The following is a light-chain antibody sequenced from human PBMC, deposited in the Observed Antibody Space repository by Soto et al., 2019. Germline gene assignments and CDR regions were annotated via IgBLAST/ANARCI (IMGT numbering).Light chain of an antibody. V-gene: IGKV3-11*01. CDR3: QQRSYWPPGA. CDR2: DAS. J-gene: IGKJ2*01. Sequence: EIVLTQSPATLSLSPGERVSLSCRASQNIDIYLAWYQQKNGQPPKLLVYDASIRTSGVPARFSGSGSVTDFTLTISDLQPEDFAVYYCQQRSYWPPGAFGQGTKLEIK. CDR1: QNIDIY.